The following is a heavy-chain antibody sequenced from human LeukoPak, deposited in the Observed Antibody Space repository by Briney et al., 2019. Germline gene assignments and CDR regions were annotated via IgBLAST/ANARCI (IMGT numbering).Heavy chain of an antibody. Sequence: SETLSLTCTVSGGSISSYYWSWIRQPAGKGLEWIGRIYTSGSTNYNPSLKSRVTMSVDTSKNQFSLELSSVTAADTAVYYCARSPPGTWFYYMDVWGKGTTVTVSS. CDR1: GGSISSYY. J-gene: IGHJ6*03. CDR2: IYTSGST. D-gene: IGHD3-9*01. V-gene: IGHV4-4*07. CDR3: ARSPPGTWFYYMDV.